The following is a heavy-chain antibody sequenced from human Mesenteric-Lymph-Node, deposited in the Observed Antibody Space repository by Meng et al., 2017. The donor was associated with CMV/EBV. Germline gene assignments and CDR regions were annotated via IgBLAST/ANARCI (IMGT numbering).Heavy chain of an antibody. CDR1: GGSFSGYY. J-gene: IGHJ4*02. CDR3: ARHQRWLKSEGGFNY. V-gene: IGHV4-34*01. CDR2: INHSGST. D-gene: IGHD4-23*01. Sequence: QVPVQQWGAGLLKPSETLSLTCAVYGGSFSGYYWSWIRQPPGKGLEWIGEINHSGSTNYNPSLKSRVTISVDTSKNQFSLKLSSVTAADTAVYYCARHQRWLKSEGGFNYWGQGTLVTVSS.